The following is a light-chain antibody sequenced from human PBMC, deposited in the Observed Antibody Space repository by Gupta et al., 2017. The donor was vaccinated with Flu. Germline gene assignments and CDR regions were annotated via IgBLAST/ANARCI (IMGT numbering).Light chain of an antibody. J-gene: IGKJ3*01. Sequence: DVVMTQSPLSLPVTLGQPATISCKSSQSLVYSNGNTYLNWFHQRPGQSPRRLIYKVSNRDSGVPDRFSGSGSGTDFTLKISRGEAEDVGVYYCMQGTHWPYFTFGHGTKVDIK. CDR1: QSLVYSNGNTY. V-gene: IGKV2-30*01. CDR2: KVS. CDR3: MQGTHWPYFT.